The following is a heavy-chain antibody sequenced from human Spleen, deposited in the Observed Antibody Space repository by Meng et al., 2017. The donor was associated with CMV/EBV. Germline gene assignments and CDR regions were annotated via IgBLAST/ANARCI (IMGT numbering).Heavy chain of an antibody. CDR1: GFTFSSNW. CDR2: INQDGSEK. J-gene: IGHJ1*01. CDR3: AKVYCRTTSCYTEYFHH. Sequence: GGSLRLSCAASGFTFSSNWMSWVRQAPGKGLEWVANINQDGSEKYYVDSVKGRFTISRDNSKNTLFLQMNSLRTEDTAVFYCAKVYCRTTSCYTEYFHHWGQGTLVTVSS. V-gene: IGHV3-7*01. D-gene: IGHD2-2*01.